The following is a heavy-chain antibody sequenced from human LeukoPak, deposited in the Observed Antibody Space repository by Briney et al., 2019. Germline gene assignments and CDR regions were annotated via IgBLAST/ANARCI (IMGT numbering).Heavy chain of an antibody. CDR3: ARDGFDILTVYYFSYYYYMDV. D-gene: IGHD3-9*01. CDR2: IRYGGSNK. V-gene: IGHV3-30*02. J-gene: IGHJ6*03. CDR1: GFTFSSYG. Sequence: GGSLRLSCVASGFTFSSYGMHWVRQAPGKGLEWVAFIRYGGSNKYYADSVKGRFTISRDNSKNTLYLQMNSLRAEDTAVYYFARDGFDILTVYYFSYYYYMDVWGKGPPVPVS.